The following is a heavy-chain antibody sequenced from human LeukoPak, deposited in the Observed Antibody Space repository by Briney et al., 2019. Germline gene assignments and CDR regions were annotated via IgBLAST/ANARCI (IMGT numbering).Heavy chain of an antibody. Sequence: SETLSLTCTVSGGSISSATYYWGWIRQPPGKGLEWIGYTYYSGSTNYNPSLKSRVTISVDTSKNQFSLKLSSVTAADTAVYYCARHYSSGWYRTTNRWGAPYNWFDPWGQGTLVTVSS. CDR3: ARHYSSGWYRTTNRWGAPYNWFDP. CDR2: TYYSGST. V-gene: IGHV4-61*01. D-gene: IGHD6-19*01. J-gene: IGHJ5*02. CDR1: GGSISSATYY.